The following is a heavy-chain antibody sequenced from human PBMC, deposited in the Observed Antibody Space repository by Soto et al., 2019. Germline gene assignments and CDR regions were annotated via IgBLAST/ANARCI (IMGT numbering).Heavy chain of an antibody. CDR3: AKSDKAVAVAGIDY. Sequence: EVQLLESGEGLVQPGGSLRLSCAASGFRFSSYAMSWVRQAPGKGLEWVSGISGSGGGTYYADSVKGRFTISRDNSKNTLYLQMNSLRAEDTAVYYCAKSDKAVAVAGIDYWGQGTLVTVSS. J-gene: IGHJ4*02. D-gene: IGHD6-19*01. V-gene: IGHV3-23*01. CDR1: GFRFSSYA. CDR2: ISGSGGGT.